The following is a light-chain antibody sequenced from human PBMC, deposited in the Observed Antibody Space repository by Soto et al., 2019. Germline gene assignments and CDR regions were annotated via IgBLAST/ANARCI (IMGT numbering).Light chain of an antibody. CDR2: AAS. CDR3: QQANSFPPIFT. V-gene: IGKV1-12*01. J-gene: IGKJ3*01. Sequence: DIQMTQSPSSVSASVGDRVTITCRASQGISSWLAWYQQKPGTAPKLLIYAASSLQSGVPSMFSGSGSGTDSALTISSLQPEDFAAYYCQQANSFPPIFTFGPVTKVDIK. CDR1: QGISSW.